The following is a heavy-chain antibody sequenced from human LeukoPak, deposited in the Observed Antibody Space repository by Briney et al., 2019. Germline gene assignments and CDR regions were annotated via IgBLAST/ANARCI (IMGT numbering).Heavy chain of an antibody. D-gene: IGHD6-19*01. J-gene: IGHJ4*02. CDR3: ATGTEQQWLSLDY. Sequence: PGESLRLSCVASGFTLKNAWMSWVRQAPGKGLKWVGRISSKTDGGTTDYAAPVKGRFTISRDDSKNTLYLQMNSLKTEDTAVYFCATGTEQQWLSLDYWGQGTLVTVSS. CDR2: ISSKTDGGTT. V-gene: IGHV3-15*01. CDR1: GFTLKNAW.